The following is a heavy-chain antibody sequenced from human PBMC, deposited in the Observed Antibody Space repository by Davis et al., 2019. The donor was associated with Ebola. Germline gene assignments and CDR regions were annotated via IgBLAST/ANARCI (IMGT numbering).Heavy chain of an antibody. CDR2: VSSSGSTI. J-gene: IGHJ6*02. Sequence: PGGSLRLSCAASGFTFSSYWMTWVRQAPGKGLEWVSYVSSSGSTIYYADSVKGRFTISRDNAKNSLYLQMNSLRAEDTAVYYCARDGVVGANDGMDVWGQGTTVTVSS. D-gene: IGHD1-26*01. CDR3: ARDGVVGANDGMDV. CDR1: GFTFSSYW. V-gene: IGHV3-48*04.